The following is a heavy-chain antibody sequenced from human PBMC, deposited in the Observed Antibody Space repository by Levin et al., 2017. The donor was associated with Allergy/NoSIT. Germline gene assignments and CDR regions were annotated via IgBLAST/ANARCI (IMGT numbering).Heavy chain of an antibody. J-gene: IGHJ6*02. CDR2: ISYDGTNK. D-gene: IGHD3-10*01. CDR3: ARTPMAISGGYYYYGMDV. Sequence: GESLKISCAASGFTFSSYAMYWVRQAPGKGLEWVAVISYDGTNKYYADSVKGRFTISRDNSKNTLYLQMNSLRPEDTAVYYCARTPMAISGGYYYYGMDVWGQGTTVTVSS. CDR1: GFTFSSYA. V-gene: IGHV3-30*04.